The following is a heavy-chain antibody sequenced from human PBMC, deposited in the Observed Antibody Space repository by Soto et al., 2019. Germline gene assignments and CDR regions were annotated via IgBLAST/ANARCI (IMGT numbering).Heavy chain of an antibody. CDR1: GFTFSSYA. Sequence: GGSLRLSCAASGFTFSSYAMSWVRQAPGKGLEWVSAISGSGGSTYYADSVKGRFTISRDNSKNTLYLQMNSLRAEDTAVYYCAKAGGYCSGGSCYPPPLGHPPIDYWGQGTLVTVSS. CDR3: AKAGGYCSGGSCYPPPLGHPPIDY. D-gene: IGHD2-15*01. V-gene: IGHV3-23*01. CDR2: ISGSGGST. J-gene: IGHJ4*02.